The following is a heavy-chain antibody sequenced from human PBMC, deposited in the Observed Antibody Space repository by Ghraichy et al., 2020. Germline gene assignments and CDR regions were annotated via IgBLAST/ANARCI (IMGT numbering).Heavy chain of an antibody. Sequence: SETLSLTCAVYGESFSGFYWSWIRQSPGKGLEWIGEINHSGNTNYNSSLKSRVFISIDTSKKQFSLKLTSVTAADTAVYYCARLRRELHRVDYWGQGTLVTVSS. CDR3: ARLRRELHRVDY. CDR2: INHSGNT. D-gene: IGHD1-7*01. J-gene: IGHJ4*02. V-gene: IGHV4-34*01. CDR1: GESFSGFY.